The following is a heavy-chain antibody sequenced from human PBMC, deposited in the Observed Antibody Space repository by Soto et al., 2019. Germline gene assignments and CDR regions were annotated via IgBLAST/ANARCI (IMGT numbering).Heavy chain of an antibody. CDR3: ARDRADCSGGSCYFERYYYFDY. CDR1: GGSISSGGYY. Sequence: VQLQESGPGLVKPSQTLSLTCTVSGGSISSGGYYWSWIRQHPGKGPEWIGYIYYSGSTYYNPSLKSRVTISVDTSKNQFSLKLSSVTAADTAVYYCARDRADCSGGSCYFERYYYFDYWGQGTLVTVSS. D-gene: IGHD2-15*01. V-gene: IGHV4-31*03. CDR2: IYYSGST. J-gene: IGHJ4*02.